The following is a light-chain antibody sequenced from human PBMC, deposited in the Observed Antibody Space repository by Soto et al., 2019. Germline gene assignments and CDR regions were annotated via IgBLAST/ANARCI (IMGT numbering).Light chain of an antibody. CDR3: QQYNSYSPWT. J-gene: IGKJ1*01. V-gene: IGKV1-5*01. CDR1: QSVNKW. CDR2: DAS. Sequence: DIQLTQSPSTLSASVGDSVTITCPASQSVNKWLAWFQQKPGKVNKLLIFDASTLQTGVQSRFGGGGSGTEFTLTISGLQPDDFATYYWQQYNSYSPWTFGPGTKVDI.